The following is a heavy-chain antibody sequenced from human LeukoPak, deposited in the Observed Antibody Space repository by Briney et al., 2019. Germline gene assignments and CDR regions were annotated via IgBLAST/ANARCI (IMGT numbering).Heavy chain of an antibody. CDR3: VRDGGVSGYDLLDY. CDR2: INQDGSEE. J-gene: IGHJ4*02. V-gene: IGHV3-7*01. CDR1: GFTFSNYW. Sequence: QTGGSLRLSCAAFGFTFSNYWMSWVRQAPGKGLEWVAHINQDGSEEHYMDSVKARFIISRDNAKNSLSLQMDSLRAEDTAVYYCVRDGGVSGYDLLDYWGQGTLVTVSS. D-gene: IGHD5-12*01.